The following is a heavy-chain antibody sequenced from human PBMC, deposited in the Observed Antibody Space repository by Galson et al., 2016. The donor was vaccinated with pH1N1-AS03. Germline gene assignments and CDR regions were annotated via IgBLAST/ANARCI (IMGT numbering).Heavy chain of an antibody. V-gene: IGHV1-8*03. D-gene: IGHD2-15*01. CDR3: AKGVVDCSGPACSGTLRFDP. CDR2: MNPDSGNT. CDR1: GYTFTTYD. Sequence: SVKVSCKASGYTFTTYDINWVRQAPGQGLEWMGWMNPDSGNTGYAPSFQGRATITGDPSISTAYMDLSSLRSGDTAVYYCAKGVVDCSGPACSGTLRFDPWGQGTLVTVSS. J-gene: IGHJ5*02.